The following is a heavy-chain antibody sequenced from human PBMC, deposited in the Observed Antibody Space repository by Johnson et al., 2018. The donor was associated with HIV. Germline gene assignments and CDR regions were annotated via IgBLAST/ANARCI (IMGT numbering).Heavy chain of an antibody. CDR1: GFTFDDYG. J-gene: IGHJ3*01. D-gene: IGHD6-13*01. Sequence: VQLVESGGGVVQPGRSLTLSCAASGFTFDDYGMTWVRQAPGKGLEWVSGINWNGDSTGYADSMEGRFTISRDNARNSLYLHVKSLRAEDTAFYYCARGKGAAAGLDAFDLWGQGTMVAVSS. V-gene: IGHV3-20*04. CDR3: ARGKGAAAGLDAFDL. CDR2: INWNGDST.